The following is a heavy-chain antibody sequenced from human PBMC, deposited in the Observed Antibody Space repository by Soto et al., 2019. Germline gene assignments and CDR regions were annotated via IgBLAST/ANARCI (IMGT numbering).Heavy chain of an antibody. V-gene: IGHV6-1*01. J-gene: IGHJ6*03. CDR2: TYYRSKWYN. CDR3: ARDRSADSSGWPGGGNYYYYYMDV. Sequence: KQSQTLSLTCAISGDSVSSNSAAWNWIRQSPSRGLEWLGRTYYRSKWYNDYAVSVKSRITINPDTSKNQFSLQLNSVTPEDTAVYYCARDRSADSSGWPGGGNYYYYYMDVWGKGTTVTVSS. CDR1: GDSVSSNSAA. D-gene: IGHD6-19*01.